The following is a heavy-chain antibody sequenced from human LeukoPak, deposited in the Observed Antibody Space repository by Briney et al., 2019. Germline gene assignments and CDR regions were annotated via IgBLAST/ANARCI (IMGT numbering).Heavy chain of an antibody. V-gene: IGHV1-2*02. CDR2: INPNSGGT. CDR1: GYTFTGYY. D-gene: IGHD6-19*01. CDR3: ARDKGGAVAGVFDY. Sequence: ASVKVSCKASGYTFTGYYMHWVRQAPGQGLEWMGWINPNSGGTNYAQKFQGRVTMTRDTSISTAYMELSRLRSDDTAVYYCARDKGGAVAGVFDYWAQGTLVTVSS. J-gene: IGHJ4*02.